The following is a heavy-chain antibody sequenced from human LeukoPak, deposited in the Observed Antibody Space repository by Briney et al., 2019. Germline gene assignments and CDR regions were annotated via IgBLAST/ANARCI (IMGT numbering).Heavy chain of an antibody. CDR3: ARDSGYYYDSSGD. V-gene: IGHV3-48*01. Sequence: XWVRXXPGKXXXXXXYICISIITIYYADSVKGRFTISRDNAKNSLYLQMNSLRAEDTAVYYCARDSGYYYDSSGDWGQGTLVTVSS. J-gene: IGHJ4*02. D-gene: IGHD3-22*01. CDR2: ICISIITI.